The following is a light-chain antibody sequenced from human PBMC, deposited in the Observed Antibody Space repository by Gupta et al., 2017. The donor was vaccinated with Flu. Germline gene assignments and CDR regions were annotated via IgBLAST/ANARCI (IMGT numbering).Light chain of an antibody. CDR3: QQYGSSPYT. CDR2: GAS. V-gene: IGKV3-20*01. J-gene: IGKJ2*01. Sequence: GPLSLSPGERATLSCRASQSVSSNYLAWYQQKPGQAPRLLIYGASSRATGIPDRFSGSGSGTDFTLTISRLEPEDFAVFYCQQYGSSPYTFGQGTKLQIK. CDR1: QSVSSNY.